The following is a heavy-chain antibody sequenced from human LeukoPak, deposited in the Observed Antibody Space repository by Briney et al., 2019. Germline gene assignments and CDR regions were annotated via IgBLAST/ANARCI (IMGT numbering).Heavy chain of an antibody. J-gene: IGHJ4*02. CDR1: GFTFSSYS. CDR3: AKIESGSYYDYFDY. V-gene: IGHV3-21*01. CDR2: ISSSSSYI. Sequence: GGSLRLSCAASGFTFSSYSMNWVRQAPGKGLEWVSSISSSSSYIYYADSVKGRFTISRDNAKNSLYLQMNSLRAEDTAVYYCAKIESGSYYDYFDYWGQGTLVTVSS. D-gene: IGHD1-26*01.